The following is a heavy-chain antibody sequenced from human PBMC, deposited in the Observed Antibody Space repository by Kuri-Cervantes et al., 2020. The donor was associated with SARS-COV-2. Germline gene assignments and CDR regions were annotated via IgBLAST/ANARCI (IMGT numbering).Heavy chain of an antibody. J-gene: IGHJ4*02. D-gene: IGHD3-9*01. V-gene: IGHV4-38-2*02. CDR3: ARDAGLSDWLLFSQNVFDY. CDR2: IYHSGST. Sequence: GSLRLSCTVSGGSISSGYYWGWIRQPPGKGLEWIGSIYHSGSTYYNPSLKSRVTISVDTSKNQFSLKLSSVTAADTAVYYCARDAGLSDWLLFSQNVFDYWGQGTLVTVSS. CDR1: GGSISSGYY.